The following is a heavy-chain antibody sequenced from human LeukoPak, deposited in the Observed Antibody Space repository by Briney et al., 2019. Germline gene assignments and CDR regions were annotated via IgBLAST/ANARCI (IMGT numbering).Heavy chain of an antibody. J-gene: IGHJ5*02. CDR3: ARDGYCSGGSCAENWFDP. Sequence: TGGSLRLSCAASGFTFSSYAMHWVRQAPGKGLEWVAVISYDGSNKYYADSVKGRFTLSRDNSKNTLYLQMNSLRAEDTAVYYCARDGYCSGGSCAENWFDPWGQGTLVTVSS. CDR1: GFTFSSYA. D-gene: IGHD2-15*01. CDR2: ISYDGSNK. V-gene: IGHV3-30-3*01.